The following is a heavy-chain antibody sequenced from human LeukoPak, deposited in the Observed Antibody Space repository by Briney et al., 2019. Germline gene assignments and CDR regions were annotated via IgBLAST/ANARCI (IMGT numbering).Heavy chain of an antibody. CDR1: GYTFTIYD. CDR2: MNPNSGNT. Sequence: GASVKVSCKASGYTFTIYDINWVRQATGQGLEWMGWMNPNSGNTGYAQKFQGRVTMTRNTSISTAYMELSSLRSEDTAVYYCARPRRRGYYMDVWGKGTTVTVSS. V-gene: IGHV1-8*01. J-gene: IGHJ6*03. CDR3: ARPRRRGYYMDV. D-gene: IGHD5-24*01.